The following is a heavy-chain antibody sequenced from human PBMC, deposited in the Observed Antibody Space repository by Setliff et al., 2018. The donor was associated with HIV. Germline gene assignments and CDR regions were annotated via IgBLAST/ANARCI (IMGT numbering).Heavy chain of an antibody. V-gene: IGHV3-66*02. CDR2: IYSGGSP. Sequence: PGEYLRLSCAASDFPVSSNGLTWVRQAPGRGLESVSLIYSGGSPYYADSVQSRFTISRDNSKNTLYLQMDSLRIEDTAGYYCARVGYKDASDIWGQGTMVTVSS. D-gene: IGHD5-18*01. CDR1: DFPVSSNG. J-gene: IGHJ3*02. CDR3: ARVGYKDASDI.